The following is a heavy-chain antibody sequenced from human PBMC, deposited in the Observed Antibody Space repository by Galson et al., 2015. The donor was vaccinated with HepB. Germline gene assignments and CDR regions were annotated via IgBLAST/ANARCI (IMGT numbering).Heavy chain of an antibody. CDR2: IDWDDDK. J-gene: IGHJ6*02. D-gene: IGHD3-10*01. Sequence: PALVKPTQTLTLTCTFSGFSLSTREMCVSWIRQPPGKALEWLALIDWDDDKYYSTSLKTRLTISKDTSKNQVVLSMTNVDPVDTATYYCARIRGGSGSMGYYSYGMDVWGQGTTVTVSS. V-gene: IGHV2-70*01. CDR3: ARIRGGSGSMGYYSYGMDV. CDR1: GFSLSTREMC.